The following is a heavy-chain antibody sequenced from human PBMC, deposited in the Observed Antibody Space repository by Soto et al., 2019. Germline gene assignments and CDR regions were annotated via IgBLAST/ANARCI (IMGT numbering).Heavy chain of an antibody. V-gene: IGHV4-4*02. J-gene: IGHJ5*01. D-gene: IGHD1-1*01. CDR1: GGSDSAPDW. CDR3: ARVRQGCSANNCYFDP. Sequence: PSETVSLTCTLSGGSDSAPDWWNWVRQSPDKGLEWIAEVHISGHSNYNPSLRSRVSVSIDSSKNQFYLNLNSVTAADTAIYYCARVRQGCSANNCYFDPWGQGTQVTVSS. CDR2: VHISGHS.